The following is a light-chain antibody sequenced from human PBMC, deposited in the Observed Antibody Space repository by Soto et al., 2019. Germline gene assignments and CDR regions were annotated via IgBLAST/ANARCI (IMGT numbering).Light chain of an antibody. CDR1: SSNIGAGYD. CDR3: QSYDGSLGVV. V-gene: IGLV1-40*01. J-gene: IGLJ2*01. Sequence: QSVLTQPPSVSGAPGQRVTISCTGSSSNIGAGYDVHWYQQLPGTAPKLLIYGNSNRPSGVPDRFSGSKSGTSASLAITGPRGGDEAVYYGQSYDGSLGVVFGGGTKPPVL. CDR2: GNS.